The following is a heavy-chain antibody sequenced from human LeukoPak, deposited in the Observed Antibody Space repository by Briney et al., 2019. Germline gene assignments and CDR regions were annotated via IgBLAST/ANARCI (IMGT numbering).Heavy chain of an antibody. J-gene: IGHJ4*02. CDR2: MNPNSGNT. V-gene: IGHV1-8*01. D-gene: IGHD2-2*01. CDR3: ASRYCSRTSCER. CDR1: GYTSTSYA. Sequence: ASLKASCKASGYTSTSYAINSVRQATGQRLEWMGCMNPNSGNTGYAQKFQGRVTMTRNISISTAYMELSSLRSEDTAVYYCASRYCSRTSCERWGQGTLVTVSS.